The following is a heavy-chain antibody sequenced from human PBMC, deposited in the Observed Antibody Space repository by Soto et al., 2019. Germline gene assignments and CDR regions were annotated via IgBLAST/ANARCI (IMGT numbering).Heavy chain of an antibody. Sequence: GGSLRLSCAASGFTFSSYAMSWVRQAPGKGLEWVSAISGSGGSTYYADSVKGRFTISRDNSKNTLYLQMNGLRAEDTAVYYCAKDLVDYGDYDPWGQGTLVTVSS. CDR2: ISGSGGST. V-gene: IGHV3-23*01. D-gene: IGHD4-17*01. CDR3: AKDLVDYGDYDP. CDR1: GFTFSSYA. J-gene: IGHJ5*02.